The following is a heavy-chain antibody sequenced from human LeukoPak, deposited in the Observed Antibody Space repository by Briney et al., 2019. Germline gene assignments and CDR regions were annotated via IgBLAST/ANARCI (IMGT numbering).Heavy chain of an antibody. V-gene: IGHV1-18*01. D-gene: IGHD2-8*01. Sequence: GASVKVSCKASGYTFTNYGISWVRQAPGQGPEWMGWISAYNGNTNYAQSVQGRVIMTTDTSTSTAYLEVRSLTFDDTAVYYCARDDKNGRRSWFAPWGQGTPVTVSS. J-gene: IGHJ5*02. CDR1: GYTFTNYG. CDR2: ISAYNGNT. CDR3: ARDDKNGRRSWFAP.